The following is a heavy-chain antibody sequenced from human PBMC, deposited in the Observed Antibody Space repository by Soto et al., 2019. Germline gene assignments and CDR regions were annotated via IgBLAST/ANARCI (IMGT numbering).Heavy chain of an antibody. Sequence: EVQLVESGGGLVQPGGSLRLSCAASGFTFNRYWMSWVRQAPGKGLEWVASIKQDGSEKNYVDSVKGRFTMSRENAKNSLYLQMNSLGAEDTAVYYCARDLRDLEYNYGMDVWGQGTTVTVSS. V-gene: IGHV3-7*01. CDR1: GFTFNRYW. CDR2: IKQDGSEK. J-gene: IGHJ6*02. CDR3: ARDLRDLEYNYGMDV. D-gene: IGHD3-3*01.